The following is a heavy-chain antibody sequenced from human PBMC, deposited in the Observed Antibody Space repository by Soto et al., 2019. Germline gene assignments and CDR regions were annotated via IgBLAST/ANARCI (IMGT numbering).Heavy chain of an antibody. D-gene: IGHD5-12*01. J-gene: IGHJ6*02. Sequence: LRLSCAASGFTFSSYEMNWVRQAPGKGLEWVSYISSSGSTIYYADSVKGRFTISRDNAKNSLYLQMNSLRAEDTAVYYCARVPAGYMTYYYGMDVWGQGTTVTVSS. V-gene: IGHV3-48*03. CDR1: GFTFSSYE. CDR2: ISSSGSTI. CDR3: ARVPAGYMTYYYGMDV.